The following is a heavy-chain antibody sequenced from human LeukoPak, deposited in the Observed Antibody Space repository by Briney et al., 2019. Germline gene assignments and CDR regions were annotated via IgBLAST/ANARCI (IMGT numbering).Heavy chain of an antibody. CDR1: GFTFSSYG. V-gene: IGHV3-33*01. Sequence: XGSXRLSCXXSGFTFSSYGMHWVRQAPGKGLEWVAVIWYDGSNKYYADSVKGRFTISRDNSKNTLYLQMNSLRAEDTAVYYCARDHGGYHFDYWGQGTLVTVSS. D-gene: IGHD5-12*01. CDR2: IWYDGSNK. J-gene: IGHJ4*02. CDR3: ARDHGGYHFDY.